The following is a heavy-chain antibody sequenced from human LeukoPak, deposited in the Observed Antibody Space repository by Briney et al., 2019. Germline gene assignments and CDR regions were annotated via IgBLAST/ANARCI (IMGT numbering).Heavy chain of an antibody. J-gene: IGHJ6*03. V-gene: IGHV1-18*01. CDR3: ARVRGAYDFWEYYYMDV. CDR2: ISAYNGNT. Sequence: ASVKVSCKASGYTFTSYGISWVRQAPGQGLEWMGWISAYNGNTNYAQKLQGRVTMTTDTSTSTAYMELRSLRSDDTAVYYCARVRGAYDFWEYYYMDVWGKGTTVTVSS. CDR1: GYTFTSYG. D-gene: IGHD3-3*01.